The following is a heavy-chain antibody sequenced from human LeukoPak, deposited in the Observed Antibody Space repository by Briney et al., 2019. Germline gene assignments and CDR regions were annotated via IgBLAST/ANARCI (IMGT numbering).Heavy chain of an antibody. V-gene: IGHV3-53*01. Sequence: PGGSLRLSCAASGLTVSSNYMTWVRQAPGKGLEWVSVIYSGGSTYYADSVRGRFTISRDNSKNTLYLQMNSLRAEDTAVYYCAGELRVHGCFDYWGQGTLVTVSS. CDR1: GLTVSSNY. J-gene: IGHJ4*02. CDR3: AGELRVHGCFDY. CDR2: IYSGGST. D-gene: IGHD5/OR15-5a*01.